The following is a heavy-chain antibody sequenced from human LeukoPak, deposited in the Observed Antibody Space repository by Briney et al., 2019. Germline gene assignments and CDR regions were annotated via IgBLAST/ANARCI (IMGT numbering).Heavy chain of an antibody. D-gene: IGHD5-24*01. CDR1: GYTFTSYG. V-gene: IGHV1-18*01. CDR3: ARGLRWLESLGNFDY. CDR2: ISAYNGNT. J-gene: IGHJ4*02. Sequence: ASVKVSCKASGYTFTSYGISWVRQAPGQGLEWMGWISAYNGNTNYAQKLQGRVTMTTDTSTSTAYMELRSLRSDDTAVYYCARGLRWLESLGNFDYWGQGTLVTVSS.